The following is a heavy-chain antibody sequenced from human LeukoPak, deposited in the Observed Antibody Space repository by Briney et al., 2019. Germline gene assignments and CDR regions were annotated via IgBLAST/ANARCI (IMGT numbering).Heavy chain of an antibody. J-gene: IGHJ3*02. D-gene: IGHD2-2*01. CDR2: IRYDGSNK. CDR1: GFTFSSYG. Sequence: QSGGSLRLSCAASGFTFSSYGMHWVRQAPGKGLEWVAFIRYDGSNKYYADSVKGRFTISRDNSKNTLYLQMNSLRAEDTAVYYCAKDGSQLLEDAFDIWGQGTMVTVSS. V-gene: IGHV3-30*02. CDR3: AKDGSQLLEDAFDI.